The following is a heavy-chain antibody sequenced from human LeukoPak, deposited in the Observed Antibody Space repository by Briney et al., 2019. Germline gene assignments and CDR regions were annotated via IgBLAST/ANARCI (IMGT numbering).Heavy chain of an antibody. CDR3: ARGRFGELSVATFDI. CDR2: IWYDGTNK. D-gene: IGHD3-10*01. Sequence: TGGSQILSCAASGFTFNNYGMHWVRQAPGKGLEWVALIWYDGTNKYYGDSVKGRFTISRDNSKNTLYLQMNSLRAEDTAVYYCARGRFGELSVATFDIWGQGTMVTVSS. V-gene: IGHV3-33*01. J-gene: IGHJ3*02. CDR1: GFTFNNYG.